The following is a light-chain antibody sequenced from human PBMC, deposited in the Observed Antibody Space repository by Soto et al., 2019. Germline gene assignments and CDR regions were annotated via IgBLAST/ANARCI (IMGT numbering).Light chain of an antibody. CDR3: QQYNNWWT. Sequence: ERAMKQSPATMSVSPGERATLSCRASQSVSSNLAWYQQKPGQAPRLLIYGASTRATGIPARFSGSGSGTEFTLTISSLQSEDFAVYYCQQYNNWWTFGQGTKVEIK. CDR2: GAS. CDR1: QSVSSN. J-gene: IGKJ1*01. V-gene: IGKV3-15*01.